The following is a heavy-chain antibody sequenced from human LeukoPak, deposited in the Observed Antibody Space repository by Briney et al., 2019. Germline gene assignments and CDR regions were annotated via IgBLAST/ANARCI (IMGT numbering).Heavy chain of an antibody. CDR2: ISGSGGNT. CDR3: AKDLSPGNY. CDR1: GFTFSSYG. J-gene: IGHJ4*02. D-gene: IGHD2/OR15-2a*01. V-gene: IGHV3-23*01. Sequence: GGSLRLSCAASGFTFSSYGMSWVRQAPGKGLEWVSAISGSGGNTYYADSVKGRFTISRDSSKNTLYLQMNSLRAEDTAVYYCAKDLSPGNYWGQGTLVTVSS.